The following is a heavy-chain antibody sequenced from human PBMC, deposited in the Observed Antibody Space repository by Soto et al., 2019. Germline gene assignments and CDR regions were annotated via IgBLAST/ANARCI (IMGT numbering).Heavy chain of an antibody. CDR2: IHPGDSET. J-gene: IGHJ4*02. Sequence: PGESLKISCKASGYRFTSYWIGWVRQMPGKGLELMGIIHPGDSETRYSPSFQGQVTISVEKSTSTAYLQWSSLKASDTAMYYCARHNKPVTSRDYFDQWGQGTLVTVPQ. CDR1: GYRFTSYW. V-gene: IGHV5-51*01. D-gene: IGHD4-17*01. CDR3: ARHNKPVTSRDYFDQ.